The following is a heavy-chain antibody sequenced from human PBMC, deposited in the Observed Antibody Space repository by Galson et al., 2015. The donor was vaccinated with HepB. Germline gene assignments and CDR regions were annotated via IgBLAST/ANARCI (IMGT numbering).Heavy chain of an antibody. CDR3: ARRGYSSSWYVGGYYYYYGMDV. V-gene: IGHV7-4-1*02. CDR1: GYTFTSYA. D-gene: IGHD6-13*01. CDR2: INTNTGNP. J-gene: IGHJ6*02. Sequence: QSGAEVKKPGSSVKVSCKASGYTFTSYAMNWVRQAPGQGLEWMGWINTNTGNPTYAQGFTGRFVFSLDTSVSTAYLQISSLKAEDTAVYYCARRGYSSSWYVGGYYYYYGMDVWGQGTTVTVSS.